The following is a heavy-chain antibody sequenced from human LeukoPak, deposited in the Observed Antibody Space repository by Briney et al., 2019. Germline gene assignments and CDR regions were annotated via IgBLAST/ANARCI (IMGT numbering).Heavy chain of an antibody. V-gene: IGHV1-46*01. CDR2: INPNGGST. Sequence: ATVKVSCKASGYTFTSYNMHWVRQAPGQGRKWMGIINPNGGSTSYAQKFQGRVTMTRDTSTSTVYMELSSLRSEDTDVYYCVRESLAGNYFDYWGQGTLVTVSS. CDR1: GYTFTSYN. CDR3: VRESLAGNYFDY. J-gene: IGHJ4*02. D-gene: IGHD6-19*01.